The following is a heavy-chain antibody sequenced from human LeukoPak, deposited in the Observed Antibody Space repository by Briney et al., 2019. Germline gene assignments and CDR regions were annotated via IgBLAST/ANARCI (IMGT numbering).Heavy chain of an antibody. Sequence: PSETLSLTCTVSGGSISSSSYYWGWIRQPPGKGLEWIGSIYYSGSTYYNPSLKSRVTISVDTSKNQFSLKLSSVTAADTAVYYCARDGVQWLASFDYWGQGTLVTVSS. V-gene: IGHV4-39*07. CDR1: GGSISSSSYY. D-gene: IGHD6-19*01. CDR3: ARDGVQWLASFDY. CDR2: IYYSGST. J-gene: IGHJ4*02.